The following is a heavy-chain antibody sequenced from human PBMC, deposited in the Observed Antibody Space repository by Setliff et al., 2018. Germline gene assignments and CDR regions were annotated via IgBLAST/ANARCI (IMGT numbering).Heavy chain of an antibody. CDR2: INPGGGSA. J-gene: IGHJ4*02. CDR3: ARGGMAAANRKGVFDY. CDR1: GYSLTRYY. D-gene: IGHD6-13*01. Sequence: ASVKVSCKASGYSLTRYYMHWVRQAPGQGLEWMGIINPGGGSASYAEKFQGRVTMTRDTSTSTFYMEVNILRSDDTAVYYCARGGMAAANRKGVFDYWGQGALVTVSS. V-gene: IGHV1-46*01.